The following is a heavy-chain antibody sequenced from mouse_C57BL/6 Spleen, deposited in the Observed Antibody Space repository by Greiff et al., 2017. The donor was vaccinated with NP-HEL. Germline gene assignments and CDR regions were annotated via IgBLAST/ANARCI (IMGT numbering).Heavy chain of an antibody. V-gene: IGHV5-12*01. J-gene: IGHJ1*03. D-gene: IGHD1-1*01. Sequence: EVNLVESGGGLVQPGGSLKLSCAASGFTFSDYYMYWVRQTPEKRLEWVAYISNGGGSTYYPDTVKGRFTISRDNAKNTLYLQMSRLKSEDTAMYYCARPGSSPSYWYFDVWGTGTTVTVSS. CDR3: ARPGSSPSYWYFDV. CDR2: ISNGGGST. CDR1: GFTFSDYY.